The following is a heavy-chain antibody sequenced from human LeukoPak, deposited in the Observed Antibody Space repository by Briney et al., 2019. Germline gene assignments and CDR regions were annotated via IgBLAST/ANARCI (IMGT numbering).Heavy chain of an antibody. D-gene: IGHD6-19*01. Sequence: SVKVSCKASGGTFSSYAISWVRQAPGQGLEWMGGIIPIFGTANYAQKFQGRVTITTDESTSTAYMELSSLRSKDTAVYYCARVNSSGWSVSGYFQHWGQGTLVTVSS. CDR2: IIPIFGTA. CDR1: GGTFSSYA. J-gene: IGHJ1*01. V-gene: IGHV1-69*05. CDR3: ARVNSSGWSVSGYFQH.